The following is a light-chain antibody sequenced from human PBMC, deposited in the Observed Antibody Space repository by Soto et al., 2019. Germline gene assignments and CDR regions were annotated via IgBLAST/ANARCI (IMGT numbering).Light chain of an antibody. J-gene: IGKJ4*01. Sequence: EIVLTQSPGTLSLSPGERATLSCRASQSVSSSYLAWYQQKPGQAPRLLIYGASSRATGIPDRFSGSGSGTDFALTISRLEPEDFAVYYCQHRSNFGGGTKVEIK. CDR2: GAS. V-gene: IGKV3D-20*02. CDR3: QHRSN. CDR1: QSVSSSY.